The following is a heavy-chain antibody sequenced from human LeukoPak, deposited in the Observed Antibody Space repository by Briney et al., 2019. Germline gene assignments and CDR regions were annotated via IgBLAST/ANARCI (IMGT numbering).Heavy chain of an antibody. J-gene: IGHJ4*02. CDR1: GFTFSSHW. Sequence: GGSLRLSCAASGFTFSSHWMHWVRQAPGKGLVWVSRINSDGSSTSYADSVKGRFTISRDNAKNTLYLQMNSLRAEDTAVYYCARGTGYNVPLDYWGQGTLVTVSS. D-gene: IGHD5-24*01. CDR2: INSDGSST. CDR3: ARGTGYNVPLDY. V-gene: IGHV3-74*01.